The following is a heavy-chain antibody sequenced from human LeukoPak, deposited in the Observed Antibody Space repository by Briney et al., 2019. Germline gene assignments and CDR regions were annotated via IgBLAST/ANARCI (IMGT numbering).Heavy chain of an antibody. D-gene: IGHD3-10*01. CDR2: INHSGST. Sequence: PSETLSLTCAVYGGSFSGYYWSWIRQPPGKGLEWIGEINHSGSTNYNPSLKGRVTISVDTSKNQFSLKLSSVTAADTAVYYCARLSITMVRGVITYYYYYYMDVWGKGTTVTISS. V-gene: IGHV4-34*01. CDR3: ARLSITMVRGVITYYYYYYMDV. CDR1: GGSFSGYY. J-gene: IGHJ6*03.